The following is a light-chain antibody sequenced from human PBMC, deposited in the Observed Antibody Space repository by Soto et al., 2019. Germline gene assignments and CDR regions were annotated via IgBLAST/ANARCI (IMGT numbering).Light chain of an antibody. CDR2: GAS. Sequence: EIVLTQSPGTLSLSPGESATLSCRASQSVSSSYLAWYQQKPGQAPRLVIHGASTRATGIPDRFSGSGSGTDFTLTISRLEPEDFAVYYCQQYGSSPMYTFGQGTKLEIK. V-gene: IGKV3-20*01. J-gene: IGKJ2*01. CDR1: QSVSSSY. CDR3: QQYGSSPMYT.